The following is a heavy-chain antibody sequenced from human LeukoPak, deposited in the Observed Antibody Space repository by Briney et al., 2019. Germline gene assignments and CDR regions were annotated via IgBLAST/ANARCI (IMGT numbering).Heavy chain of an antibody. CDR1: GFTFSSYE. J-gene: IGHJ4*02. V-gene: IGHV3-48*03. CDR2: ISSSGATQ. D-gene: IGHD1-1*01. CDR3: AREDGSYLQRPFDY. Sequence: GGSPRLSCAASGFTFSSYEMNWVRQAPGKGLEWISYISSSGATQYYGDSVKGRFTISRDNAKNSVYLQMNSLRAEDTAVYYCAREDGSYLQRPFDYWGQGTLVAVSS.